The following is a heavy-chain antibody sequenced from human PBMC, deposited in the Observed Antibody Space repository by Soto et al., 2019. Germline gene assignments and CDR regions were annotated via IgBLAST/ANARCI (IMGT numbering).Heavy chain of an antibody. V-gene: IGHV3-21*01. D-gene: IGHD3-3*01. J-gene: IGHJ6*02. CDR3: ARDSSKEVTYDFWSGYSYYGMDV. Sequence: LSLTCAASGFTFSSYSMNWVRQAPGKGLEWVSSISSSSSYIYYADSVKGRFTISRDNAKNSLYLQMNSLRAEDTAVYYCARDSSKEVTYDFWSGYSYYGMDVWGQGTTVTVSS. CDR2: ISSSSSYI. CDR1: GFTFSSYS.